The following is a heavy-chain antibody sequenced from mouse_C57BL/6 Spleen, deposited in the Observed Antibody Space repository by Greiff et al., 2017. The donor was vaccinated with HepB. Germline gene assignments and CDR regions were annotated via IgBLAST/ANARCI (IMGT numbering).Heavy chain of an antibody. J-gene: IGHJ3*01. D-gene: IGHD2-1*01. Sequence: VKLQQPGAELVMPGASVKLSCKASGYTFTSYWMHWVKQRPGQGLEWIGEIDPSDSYTNYNQKFKGKSTLTVDKSSSTAYMQLSSLTSEDSAVYYCARGGNYKFAYWGQGTLVTVSA. CDR1: GYTFTSYW. CDR2: IDPSDSYT. V-gene: IGHV1-69*01. CDR3: ARGGNYKFAY.